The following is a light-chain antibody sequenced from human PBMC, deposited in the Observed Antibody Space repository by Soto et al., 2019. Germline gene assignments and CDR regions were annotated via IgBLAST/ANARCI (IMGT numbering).Light chain of an antibody. CDR1: QSIGVW. CDR2: KTS. V-gene: IGKV1-5*03. J-gene: IGKJ1*01. CDR3: QQYMNYFLT. Sequence: DIQMTQSPSTLSASVGDRVTITCRASQSIGVWLAWYQQKPGTAPKLLIYKTSTLDSGVPLRFSGSGSGTEFTLTISSLQPDDFATYYCQQYMNYFLTFGQGTKVEIK.